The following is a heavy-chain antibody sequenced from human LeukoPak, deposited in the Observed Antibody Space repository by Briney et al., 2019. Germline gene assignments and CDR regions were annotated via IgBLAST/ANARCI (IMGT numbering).Heavy chain of an antibody. CDR3: ARDKNYYGSGSYCWFDP. D-gene: IGHD3-10*01. CDR2: IKEDGSEK. J-gene: IGHJ5*02. Sequence: PGGSLRLSCAASGFTFSSYGMTWVRQAPGKGLEWVANIKEDGSEKYYVDSVKGRFTISRDNAKNSLYLQMNSLRAEDTAVYYCARDKNYYGSGSYCWFDPWGQGTLVTVSS. V-gene: IGHV3-7*03. CDR1: GFTFSSYG.